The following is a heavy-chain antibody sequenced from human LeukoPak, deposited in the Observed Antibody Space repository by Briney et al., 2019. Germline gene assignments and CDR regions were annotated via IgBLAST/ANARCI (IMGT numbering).Heavy chain of an antibody. CDR3: ARELWELRQ. D-gene: IGHD1-26*01. CDR2: INPDGTTT. V-gene: IGHV3-74*01. CDR1: GFTFSTYW. J-gene: IGHJ4*02. Sequence: GGSLRLSCEASGFTFSTYWMHWVRQAPGKGLVWVSRINPDGTTTSYADSVKGLFTLSRDNAKSTLFLQMNSLRAEDTAVYYCARELWELRQWGQGTLVTVSS.